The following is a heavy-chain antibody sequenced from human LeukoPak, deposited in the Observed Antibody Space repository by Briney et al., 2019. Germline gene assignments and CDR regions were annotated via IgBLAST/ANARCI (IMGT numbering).Heavy chain of an antibody. CDR3: ARRLRLFLAVAGSVDY. CDR2: IYYSGST. D-gene: IGHD6-19*01. Sequence: SETLSLTCTVSGGSISSYYWSWIRQPPGKGLEWIGYIYYSGSTNYNPSLKSRVTISVDTSKNQFSLKLSSVTAADTAVYYCARRLRLFLAVAGSVDYWGQGTLVTVSS. J-gene: IGHJ4*02. V-gene: IGHV4-59*12. CDR1: GGSISSYY.